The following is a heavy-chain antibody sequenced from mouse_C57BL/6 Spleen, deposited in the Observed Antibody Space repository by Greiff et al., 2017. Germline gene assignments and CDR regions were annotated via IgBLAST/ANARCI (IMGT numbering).Heavy chain of an antibody. Sequence: EVQLMESGGDLVKPGGSLKLSCAASGFTFTSYGMSWVRPTPAKRLAWVATISSGGSYTYYPDSVKGRFTLSRDNAKNTLYLQMSSLKAEDTVMYCCARPYYKHGGGFAVWGTGTMVTVSA. D-gene: IGHD2-12*01. CDR1: GFTFTSYG. CDR2: ISSGGSYT. CDR3: ARPYYKHGGGFAV. J-gene: IGHJ3*01. V-gene: IGHV5-6*01.